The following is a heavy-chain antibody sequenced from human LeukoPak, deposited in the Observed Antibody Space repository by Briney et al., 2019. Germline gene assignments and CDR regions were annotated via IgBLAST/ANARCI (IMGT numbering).Heavy chain of an antibody. CDR1: GYTFTSYG. Sequence: ASVKVSCTASGYTFTSYGISWVRQAPGQGLEWMGWISAYNGNTNYAQKLQGRVTMTTDTPTSTAYMELRSLRSDDTAVYYCARVHGDFWSGYYAYYYYGMDVWGQGTTVTVSS. D-gene: IGHD3-3*01. J-gene: IGHJ6*02. CDR3: ARVHGDFWSGYYAYYYYGMDV. CDR2: ISAYNGNT. V-gene: IGHV1-18*01.